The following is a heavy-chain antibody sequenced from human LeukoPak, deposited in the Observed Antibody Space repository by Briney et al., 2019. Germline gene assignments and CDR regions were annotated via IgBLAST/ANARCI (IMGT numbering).Heavy chain of an antibody. J-gene: IGHJ4*02. D-gene: IGHD3-22*01. CDR3: ARTGYYDSLPDY. CDR2: IYYSGST. V-gene: IGHV4-39*07. CDR1: GDSTSSDRYY. Sequence: SETLSLTCTVSGDSTSSDRYYGGWVRQPPGKGLEWIGNIYYSGSTYYNPSLKSRVTISVDTSKNQFSLKLSSVTAADTAVYYCARTGYYDSLPDYWGQGTLVTVSS.